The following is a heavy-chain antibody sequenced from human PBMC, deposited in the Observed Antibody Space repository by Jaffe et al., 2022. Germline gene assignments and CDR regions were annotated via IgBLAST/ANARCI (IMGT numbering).Heavy chain of an antibody. J-gene: IGHJ4*02. CDR2: INPSGGNT. CDR1: GYTFTNHY. Sequence: QVQLVQSGAEVKKPGASVKVSCEASGYTFTNHYMHWVRQAPGQGPEWMGMINPSGGNTNYAQNFQGRVTMTRDTSTNTIYLEVSSLRSEDTAVYYCARETRHGSGSSCDYWGQGTLVTVSS. V-gene: IGHV1-46*01. CDR3: ARETRHGSGSSCDY. D-gene: IGHD3-10*01.